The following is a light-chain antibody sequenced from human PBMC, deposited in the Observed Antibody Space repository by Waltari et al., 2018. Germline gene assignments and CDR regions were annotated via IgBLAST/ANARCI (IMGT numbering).Light chain of an antibody. CDR1: TFVGRP. Sequence: SYEVIQPPSVSVSPGPTATITCSGDTFVGRPTPWYQQRPGQSPVLLIYQSSRRSSGVPERFSGSHSGNTATLTISGTQTVDEADYYCQAWDRDGAVFGDGTKLTVL. V-gene: IGLV3-1*01. CDR3: QAWDRDGAV. J-gene: IGLJ2*01. CDR2: QSS.